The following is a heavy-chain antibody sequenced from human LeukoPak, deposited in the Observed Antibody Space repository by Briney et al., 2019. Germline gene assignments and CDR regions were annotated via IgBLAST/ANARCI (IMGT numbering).Heavy chain of an antibody. V-gene: IGHV4-61*02. D-gene: IGHD1-26*01. Sequence: SETLSLTCTVSGGSISSGSYYWSWIRQPAGKGLEWIGRIYTSGSTNYNPSLKSRVTISVDTSKNQFSLKLSSVTAADTAVYYCAREPYSGSNDAFDIWGQGTMVTVSS. CDR1: GGSISSGSYY. CDR3: AREPYSGSNDAFDI. J-gene: IGHJ3*02. CDR2: IYTSGST.